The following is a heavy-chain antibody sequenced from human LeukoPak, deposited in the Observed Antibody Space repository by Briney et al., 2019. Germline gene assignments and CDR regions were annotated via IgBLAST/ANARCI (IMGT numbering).Heavy chain of an antibody. D-gene: IGHD6-19*01. Sequence: KTSETLSLTCAVYGGSFSGYYWSWIRQPPGKGLEWIGEINHSGSTNYNPSLKSRVTISVDTSKNQFSLKLSSVTAADTAVYYCARHSRVAAYYYYYYMDVWGKGTTVTISS. V-gene: IGHV4-34*01. CDR3: ARHSRVAAYYYYYYMDV. J-gene: IGHJ6*03. CDR2: INHSGST. CDR1: GGSFSGYY.